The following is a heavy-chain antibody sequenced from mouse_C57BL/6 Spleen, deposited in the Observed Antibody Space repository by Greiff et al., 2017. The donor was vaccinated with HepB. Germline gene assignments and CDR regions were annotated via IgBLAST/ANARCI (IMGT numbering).Heavy chain of an antibody. Sequence: QVQLQQPGAELVMPGASVKLSCKASGYTFTSYWMHWVKQRPGQGLEWIGEIDPSDSYTNYNQKFKGKSTLTVDKSSSTAYMQLSSLTSEDSAVYYCARWAAYGSSYYYYAMDYWGQGTSVTVSS. J-gene: IGHJ4*01. CDR1: GYTFTSYW. D-gene: IGHD1-1*01. CDR3: ARWAAYGSSYYYYAMDY. CDR2: IDPSDSYT. V-gene: IGHV1-69*01.